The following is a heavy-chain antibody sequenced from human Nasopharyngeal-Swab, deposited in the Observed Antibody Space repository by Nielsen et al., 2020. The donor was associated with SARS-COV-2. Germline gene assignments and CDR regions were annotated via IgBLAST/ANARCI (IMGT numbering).Heavy chain of an antibody. CDR2: IYYSGST. CDR1: GGSISSSSYY. J-gene: IGHJ5*02. V-gene: IGHV4-39*07. Sequence: SETLSLTCTVSGGSISSSSYYWGWIRQPPGKGLEWIGSIYYSGSTNSNPSLKSRVTISVDTSKNQFSLKLSSVTAADTAVYYCARGSTFAIFGVVQWSGWFDPWGQGTLVTVSS. D-gene: IGHD3-3*01. CDR3: ARGSTFAIFGVVQWSGWFDP.